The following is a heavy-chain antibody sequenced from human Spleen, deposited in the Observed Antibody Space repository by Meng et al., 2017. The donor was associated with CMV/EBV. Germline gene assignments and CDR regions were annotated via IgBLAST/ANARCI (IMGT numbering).Heavy chain of an antibody. CDR3: AKGRDYYGSGSPLDY. CDR1: GFTCSSYA. J-gene: IGHJ4*02. CDR2: SSGSGGST. Sequence: GESLKISCAASGFTCSSYAMSWVRQAPGKGLEWVSASSGSGGSTYYADSVKGRFTISRDNSKNTLYLQMNSLRAEDTAVYYCAKGRDYYGSGSPLDYWGQGTLVTVSS. V-gene: IGHV3-23*01. D-gene: IGHD3-10*01.